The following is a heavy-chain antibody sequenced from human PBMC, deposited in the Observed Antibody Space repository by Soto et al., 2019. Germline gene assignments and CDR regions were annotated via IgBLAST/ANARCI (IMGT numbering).Heavy chain of an antibody. CDR3: ARGYRQSGYSSSCVFDY. Sequence: QVQLQESGPGLVKPSQTLSLICTVSGGSINSGGYYWNWIRQHPGKGLEWIGYIFYSGSTYYNPFLMRLVTMSAATSENQFPLNLSAVTAADTAVYLCARGYRQSGYSSSCVFDYWGQGTLVNVSS. CDR2: IFYSGST. CDR1: GGSINSGGYY. V-gene: IGHV4-31*01. D-gene: IGHD6-13*01. J-gene: IGHJ4*02.